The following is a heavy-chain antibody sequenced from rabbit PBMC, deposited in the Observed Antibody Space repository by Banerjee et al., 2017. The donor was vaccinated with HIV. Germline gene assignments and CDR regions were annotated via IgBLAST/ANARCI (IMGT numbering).Heavy chain of an antibody. Sequence: QAQLVESGGGLVQPGGSLKLSCKASGFDFSSYGVSWVRQAPGKGLEYIGYISYDGSTYYASWVNGRFTISRENTQNTVSLQMNSLTAADTATYFCAKHYNSGWDLWGPGTLVTVS. CDR1: GFDFSSYG. D-gene: IGHD4-1*01. CDR2: ISYDGST. CDR3: AKHYNSGWDL. J-gene: IGHJ4*01. V-gene: IGHV1S47*01.